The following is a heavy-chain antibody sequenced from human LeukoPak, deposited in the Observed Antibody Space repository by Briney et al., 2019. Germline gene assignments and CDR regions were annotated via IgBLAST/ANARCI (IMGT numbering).Heavy chain of an antibody. V-gene: IGHV3-48*04. Sequence: GGSLRLPCEASGFTFSTYSMQWVRQAPGKGLEWVSYISSSRGTIWYADSVKGRFTISRDNAKSSLYLQMNSLRAEDTAVYYCARDLVGTNPDSFDVWSQGTMVTVSS. J-gene: IGHJ3*01. CDR3: ARDLVGTNPDSFDV. D-gene: IGHD1-1*01. CDR1: GFTFSTYS. CDR2: ISSSRGTI.